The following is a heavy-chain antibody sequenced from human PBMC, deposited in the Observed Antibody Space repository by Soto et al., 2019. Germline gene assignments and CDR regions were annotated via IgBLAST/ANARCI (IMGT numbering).Heavy chain of an antibody. D-gene: IGHD3-3*01. J-gene: IGHJ6*02. CDR1: GFTFSSYA. CDR2: ISYDGSNK. V-gene: IGHV3-30-3*01. Sequence: GGSLGLSCAASGFTFSSYAMHWVRQAPGKGLEWVAVISYDGSNKYYADSVKGRFTISRDNSKNTLYLQMNSLRAEDTAVYYCARSSRASITIFGVVIKRASYYYGMDVWGQGTTVTVSS. CDR3: ARSSRASITIFGVVIKRASYYYGMDV.